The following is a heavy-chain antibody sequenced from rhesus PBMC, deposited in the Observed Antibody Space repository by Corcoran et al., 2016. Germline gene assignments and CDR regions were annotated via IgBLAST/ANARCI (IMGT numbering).Heavy chain of an antibody. CDR1: GYSISGYY. Sequence: QVQLQESGPGLVKPSETLSLTCAVSGYSISGYYWSWIRQPPGKGLDGIGYIPYSGSTSYNPSLKSRVTISKDTSKNQFSLKLSSVTAADTAVYYCARDYYEDDYGYDDYWGQGVLVTVSS. D-gene: IGHD3-9*01. J-gene: IGHJ4*01. CDR3: ARDYYEDDYGYDDY. CDR2: IPYSGST. V-gene: IGHV4-122*02.